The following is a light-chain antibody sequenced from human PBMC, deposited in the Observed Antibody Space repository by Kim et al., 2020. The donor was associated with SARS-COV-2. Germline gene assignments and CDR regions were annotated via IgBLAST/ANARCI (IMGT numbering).Light chain of an antibody. CDR2: QVS. Sequence: PVPISCRSSQSLLHSNGNTYLSWLHQRPGQPPRLLIYQVSNRFSGVPDRFSGSGAGTDFTLKINRVEAEDVGIYYCMQSTQFPRTFGQGTKVDIK. J-gene: IGKJ1*01. CDR3: MQSTQFPRT. V-gene: IGKV2-24*01. CDR1: QSLLHSNGNTY.